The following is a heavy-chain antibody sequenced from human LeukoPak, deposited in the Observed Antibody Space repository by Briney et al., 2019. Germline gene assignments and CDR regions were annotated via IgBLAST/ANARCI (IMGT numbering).Heavy chain of an antibody. CDR3: ARASRDGYSDDAFDI. J-gene: IGHJ3*02. Sequence: ASVKVSCKASGYTFTSYGISWVRQAPGQGLEWMGWISAYNGNTNYAQKLQGRVTLTTDTSTSTAYMELRSLRSDDTAVYYCARASRDGYSDDAFDIWGQGTMVTVSS. CDR1: GYTFTSYG. CDR2: ISAYNGNT. D-gene: IGHD5-24*01. V-gene: IGHV1-18*01.